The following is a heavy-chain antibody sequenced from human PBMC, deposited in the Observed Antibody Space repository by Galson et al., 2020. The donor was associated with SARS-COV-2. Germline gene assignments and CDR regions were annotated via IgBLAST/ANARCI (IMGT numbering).Heavy chain of an antibody. J-gene: IGHJ5*02. Sequence: GGSLRLSCAASGLTFSGSAMHWVRQATGKGLEWVGRIKSKAISYATAYAASVKGRFTMSRDDSKNTAYLQMNSLKTEDTAVYYCTIGYCSSTTCYPRFDPWGQGTLVTVSS. CDR2: IKSKAISYAT. V-gene: IGHV3-73*01. D-gene: IGHD2-2*01. CDR3: TIGYCSSTTCYPRFDP. CDR1: GLTFSGSA.